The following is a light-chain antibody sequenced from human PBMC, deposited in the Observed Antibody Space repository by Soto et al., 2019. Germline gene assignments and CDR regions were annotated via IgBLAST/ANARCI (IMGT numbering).Light chain of an antibody. Sequence: QPVLTQSPSASASLGASVKLTCTLSSGHSSYAIAWHQQQPEKGPRYLMKLNSDGSHSKGDGIPDRFSGSSSGAERYLTISRLQSEDEADYYCQTWGSGYAVFGGGTQLTVL. CDR2: LNSDGSH. CDR1: SGHSSYA. J-gene: IGLJ7*01. V-gene: IGLV4-69*01. CDR3: QTWGSGYAV.